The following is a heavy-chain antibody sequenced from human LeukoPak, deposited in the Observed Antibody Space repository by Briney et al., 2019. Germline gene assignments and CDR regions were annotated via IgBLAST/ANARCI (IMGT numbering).Heavy chain of an antibody. V-gene: IGHV3-30*09. CDR3: AKDLLVVVINSLDAFDI. CDR1: GFTFSDYA. CDR2: ISYDGTNK. Sequence: PGGSLGLSCAASGFTFSDYAMHWVRQAPGKGLEWVAVISYDGTNKYYADSVKGRFATSRDNSKNTLYLQMNSLRAEDTAVYYCAKDLLVVVINSLDAFDIWGQGTMVTVSS. D-gene: IGHD3-22*01. J-gene: IGHJ3*02.